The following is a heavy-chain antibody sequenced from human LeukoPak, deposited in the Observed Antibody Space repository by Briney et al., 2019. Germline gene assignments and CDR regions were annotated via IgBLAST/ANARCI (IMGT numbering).Heavy chain of an antibody. CDR3: AREGRITIFGVVSPNNWFDP. Sequence: SVKVSCKASGGTFISYAISWVRQAPGQGLEWMGGIIPIFGTANYAQKFQGRVTITTDESTSTAYMELSSLRSEDTAVYYCAREGRITIFGVVSPNNWFDPWGQGTLVTVSS. CDR1: GGTFISYA. D-gene: IGHD3-3*01. J-gene: IGHJ5*02. CDR2: IIPIFGTA. V-gene: IGHV1-69*05.